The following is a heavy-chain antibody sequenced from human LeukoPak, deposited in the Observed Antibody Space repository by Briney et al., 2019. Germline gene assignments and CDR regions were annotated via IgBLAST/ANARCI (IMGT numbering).Heavy chain of an antibody. D-gene: IGHD2/OR15-2a*01. V-gene: IGHV3-30*04. CDR2: ISYDGSNK. CDR1: RFTFCSYA. Sequence: GGSLRLSSALSRFTFCSYAMHGVPQAPRKGLGWGVVISYDGSNKYYADSVKGRFTISRDSSKNTLYLQMNSLRAEDTAVYYCARDGVSSYFDYWGQGTLVTVSS. CDR3: ARDGVSSYFDY. J-gene: IGHJ4*02.